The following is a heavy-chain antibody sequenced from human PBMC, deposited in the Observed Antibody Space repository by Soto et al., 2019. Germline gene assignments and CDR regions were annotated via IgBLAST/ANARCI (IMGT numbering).Heavy chain of an antibody. CDR2: ISGSGGST. V-gene: IGHV3-23*01. D-gene: IGHD6-6*01. Sequence: HLGGSLRLSCAASGFSFSSYAMSWVRQATGKGLEWVSAISGSGGSTYYADSVKGRFTISRDNSKNTLYLQMNSLRAEDTAFYYFAKDPYASSSHFPLGQGSLVTVSS. CDR3: AKDPYASSSHFP. CDR1: GFSFSSYA. J-gene: IGHJ5*02.